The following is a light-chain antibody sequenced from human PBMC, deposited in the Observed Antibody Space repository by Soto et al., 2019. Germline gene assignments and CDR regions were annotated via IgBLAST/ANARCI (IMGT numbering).Light chain of an antibody. CDR1: RSISNY. V-gene: IGKV1-39*01. Sequence: DIHMTQSPSSLSASLGDAVSLTCRASRSISNYLNWYQQKPGRAPKLLISGASSLQRGVPSRFSGSGSGTTFTLTITSLQPDDFAIYFCQQSYTAPYTFGPGTKVDIK. J-gene: IGKJ3*01. CDR2: GAS. CDR3: QQSYTAPYT.